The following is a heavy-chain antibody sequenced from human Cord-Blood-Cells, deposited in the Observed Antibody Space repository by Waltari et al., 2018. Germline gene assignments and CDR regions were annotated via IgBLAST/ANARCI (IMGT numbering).Heavy chain of an antibody. V-gene: IGHV4-38-2*02. CDR1: GYSISSGYY. CDR3: ARCPIQLDY. Sequence: QVQLQESGPGLVKPSETLSLTCTVSGYSISSGYYWGWIRQPQGKGLEWIGSIYYSGSTYANPSPNSRVTKSVGTSKNQFSRKLSSVTAADTAAYYWARCPIQLDYWGQGTLVTVSS. D-gene: IGHD6-6*01. CDR2: IYYSGST. J-gene: IGHJ4*02.